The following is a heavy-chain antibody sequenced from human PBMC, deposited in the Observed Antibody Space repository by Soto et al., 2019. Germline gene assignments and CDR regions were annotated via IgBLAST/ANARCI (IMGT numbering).Heavy chain of an antibody. CDR2: IKGKTDGGTT. J-gene: IGHJ5*02. CDR1: VFIFSSYY. Sequence: PGGSLRICCSASVFIFSSYYVHWVRQAPVKGLEWVGRIKGKTDGGTTDYAAPVKGRFTISRDDSKNTLYLQMNSLKTEDTAVYYCTTDPAPYPWGQGTLVTVSS. V-gene: IGHV3-15*01. CDR3: TTDPAPYP.